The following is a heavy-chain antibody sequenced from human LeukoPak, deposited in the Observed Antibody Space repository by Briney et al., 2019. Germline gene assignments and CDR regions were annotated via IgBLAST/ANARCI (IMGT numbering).Heavy chain of an antibody. CDR3: ARHGTNHFYDY. J-gene: IGHJ4*02. Sequence: PSETLSLACTVSGGSISIIDYYWGWVRQSPGKGLEWIGSVYDSGSTYYHPSRKSRVAISVDTSKKQFSLKLSSVTAADTAVYYCARHGTNHFYDYWGQGTLVTVSS. D-gene: IGHD1-26*01. CDR1: GGSISIIDYY. CDR2: VYDSGST. V-gene: IGHV4-39*01.